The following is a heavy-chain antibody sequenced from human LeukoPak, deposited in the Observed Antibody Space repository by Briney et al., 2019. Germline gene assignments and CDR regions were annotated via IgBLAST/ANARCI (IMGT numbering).Heavy chain of an antibody. D-gene: IGHD1-26*01. CDR2: IYHSGST. CDR3: ARAPFIGAFDI. J-gene: IGHJ3*02. Sequence: SETLSLTCAVSGGSISSGYYWGWIRQPPGKGLEWIGSIYHSGSTYYNPSLKSRVTISVDTSKNQFSLKLSSVTAADTAVYYCARAPFIGAFDIWGQGTMVTVS. V-gene: IGHV4-38-2*01. CDR1: GGSISSGYY.